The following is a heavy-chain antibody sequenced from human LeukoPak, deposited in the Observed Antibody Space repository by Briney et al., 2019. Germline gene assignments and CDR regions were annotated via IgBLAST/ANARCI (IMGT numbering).Heavy chain of an antibody. CDR1: GFTFSSYS. Sequence: GGSLRLSCAASGFTFSSYSMNWVRQAPGKGLEWVSSISSSSSYIYYADSVQGRFTISRDTAKNALYLQMSSLRAEDTAVYYCARALPGIYWGQGTLVTVSS. D-gene: IGHD2-2*01. V-gene: IGHV3-21*01. J-gene: IGHJ4*02. CDR3: ARALPGIY. CDR2: ISSSSSYI.